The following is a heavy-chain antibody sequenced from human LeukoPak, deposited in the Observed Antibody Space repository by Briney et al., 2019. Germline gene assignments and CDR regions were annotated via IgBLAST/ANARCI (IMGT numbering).Heavy chain of an antibody. Sequence: LPGGSLRLSCAASGFTFSSYEMNWVRQAPGKGLEWVSYISSSGSTIYYADSVKGRFTISRDNAKNSLYLQMNSLRPEDTALYYCATNGGGDSGYGNFDYWGQGTLVTVSS. CDR1: GFTFSSYE. V-gene: IGHV3-48*03. D-gene: IGHD5-12*01. J-gene: IGHJ4*02. CDR2: ISSSGSTI. CDR3: ATNGGGDSGYGNFDY.